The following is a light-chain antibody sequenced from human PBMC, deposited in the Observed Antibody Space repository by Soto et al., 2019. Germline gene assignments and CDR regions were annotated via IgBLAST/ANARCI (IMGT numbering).Light chain of an antibody. Sequence: EIVMTQSPATLSVSPGERATLSCRASQSVSTNLAWYQQKPGQAPRLLIYGASTRATGIPARFSGSGSGTEFTLTIGSLQSEDFAVYYCQQYNNLPRTFGQGTKVEIK. V-gene: IGKV3-15*01. J-gene: IGKJ1*01. CDR1: QSVSTN. CDR2: GAS. CDR3: QQYNNLPRT.